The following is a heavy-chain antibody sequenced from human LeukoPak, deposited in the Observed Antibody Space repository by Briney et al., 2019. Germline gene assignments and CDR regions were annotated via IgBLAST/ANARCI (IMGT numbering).Heavy chain of an antibody. Sequence: SVKVSCKASGGTFSSYAISWVRQAPGQGLEWMGGIIPIFGTANYAQKFQGRVTITTDESTSTAYMELSSLRSEDTAVYYCATFDEGSSWCLDYWGQGTLVTVSS. J-gene: IGHJ4*02. CDR2: IIPIFGTA. CDR1: GGTFSSYA. D-gene: IGHD6-13*01. CDR3: ATFDEGSSWCLDY. V-gene: IGHV1-69*05.